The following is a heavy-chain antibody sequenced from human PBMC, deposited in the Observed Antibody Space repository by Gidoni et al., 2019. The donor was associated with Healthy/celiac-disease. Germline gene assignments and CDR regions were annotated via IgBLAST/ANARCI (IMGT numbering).Heavy chain of an antibody. J-gene: IGHJ4*02. CDR1: GFPFSRYS. CDR3: ARALCGGDCYDYFDY. CDR2: ISSSSSYI. D-gene: IGHD2-21*02. Sequence: EVQLVESGGGLFKPGGSLRLSCHASGFPFSRYSMNWVRQAPGKGLEGVSSISSSSSYIYYADSVKGRFTISRDNAKNSLYLQMNSLRAEDTAVYYCARALCGGDCYDYFDYWGQGTLVTVSS. V-gene: IGHV3-21*01.